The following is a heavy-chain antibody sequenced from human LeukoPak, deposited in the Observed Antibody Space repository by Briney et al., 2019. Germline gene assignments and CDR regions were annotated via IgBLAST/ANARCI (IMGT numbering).Heavy chain of an antibody. D-gene: IGHD5-18*01. CDR2: IYSSGNT. J-gene: IGHJ4*02. V-gene: IGHV4-4*07. CDR3: ARDLGGYNYGYSFDF. CDR1: GGSISGYY. Sequence: SETLSLTCSVSGGSISGYYWNWIRQPPGKGLEWIGRIYSSGNTNYNPSLKSRVTMSVDTSKNQFFLKLFSVTAAGTAVYYCARDLGGYNYGYSFDFWGQGTLVTVSS.